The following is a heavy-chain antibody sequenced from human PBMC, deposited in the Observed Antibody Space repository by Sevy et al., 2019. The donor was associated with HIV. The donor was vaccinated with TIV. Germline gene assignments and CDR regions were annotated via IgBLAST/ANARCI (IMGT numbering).Heavy chain of an antibody. D-gene: IGHD6-6*01. J-gene: IGHJ4*02. Sequence: GGSLRLSCAASGFTFSSYGMHWVRQAPGKGLEWVAFIRYDGSNKYYADSVKGRFTISRDNSKNTLYLQMNSLRAEDTAVYYCAKDGEGVAARTLRVREYYFDYWGQGTLVTVSS. CDR2: IRYDGSNK. V-gene: IGHV3-30*02. CDR3: AKDGEGVAARTLRVREYYFDY. CDR1: GFTFSSYG.